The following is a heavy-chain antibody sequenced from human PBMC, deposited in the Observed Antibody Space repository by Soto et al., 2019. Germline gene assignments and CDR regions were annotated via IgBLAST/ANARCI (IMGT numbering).Heavy chain of an antibody. D-gene: IGHD7-27*01. CDR1: GFSFSAFS. CDR2: ISQTGSPT. Sequence: GGSLRLSCAASGFSFSAFSMNWFRQAPGQGLEWLAYISQTGSPTYYADSVKGRFTISRDDGKNSLFLQLNNLRAEDTAVYYCARDLHWAFDYWGRGTLVTVSS. V-gene: IGHV3-48*01. CDR3: ARDLHWAFDY. J-gene: IGHJ4*02.